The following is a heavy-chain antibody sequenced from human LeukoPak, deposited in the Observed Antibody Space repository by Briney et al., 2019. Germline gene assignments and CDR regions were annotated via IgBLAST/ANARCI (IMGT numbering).Heavy chain of an antibody. CDR3: ARWLPDYDFWSGYWSDYYMDV. CDR1: GGSFSGYY. J-gene: IGHJ6*03. CDR2: INHSGST. V-gene: IGHV4-34*01. D-gene: IGHD3-3*01. Sequence: SETLSLTCAVYGGSFSGYYWSWIRQPPGKGLDWIGEINHSGSTNYNPSPKSRVTISVDTSKNQFSLKLSSVTAADTAVYYCARWLPDYDFWSGYWSDYYMDVWGKGTTVTVSS.